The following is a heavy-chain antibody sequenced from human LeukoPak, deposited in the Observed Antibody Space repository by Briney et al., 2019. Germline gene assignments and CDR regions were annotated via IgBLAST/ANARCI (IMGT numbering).Heavy chain of an antibody. CDR1: GYPFSNYD. J-gene: IGHJ5*02. CDR2: MNPNSGNT. D-gene: IGHD4-11*01. CDR3: ARGRATVTTHWVDP. V-gene: IGHV1-8*03. Sequence: GASVKASCKASGYPFSNYDINWVRQATGQGLEWMGWMNPNSGNTDYAQRFQGGVTITRNTSINTAYMELSSQRSGETPVYYFARGRATVTTHWVDPWGQGTLVTVSS.